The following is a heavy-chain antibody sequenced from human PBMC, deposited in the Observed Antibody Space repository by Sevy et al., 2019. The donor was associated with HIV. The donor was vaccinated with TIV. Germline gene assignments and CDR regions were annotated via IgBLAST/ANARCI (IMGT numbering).Heavy chain of an antibody. D-gene: IGHD3-3*01. CDR2: IKKDGSVK. V-gene: IGHV3-7*01. CDR1: GFTFSSYW. J-gene: IGHJ4*02. Sequence: GGSLRLSCAASGFTFSSYWMSWVRQAPGKGLEWVADIKKDGSVKLYADAVKGRFTISRDNAENSVDLQMKSLRAEDTVVYFCARWRGAQSEFDYWGQGTRVTVSS. CDR3: ARWRGAQSEFDY.